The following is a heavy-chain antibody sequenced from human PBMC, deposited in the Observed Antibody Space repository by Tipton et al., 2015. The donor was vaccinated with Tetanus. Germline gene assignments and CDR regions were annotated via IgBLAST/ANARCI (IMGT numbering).Heavy chain of an antibody. V-gene: IGHV3-21*06. D-gene: IGHD3-22*01. CDR1: GFTFSDYS. CDR2: ISSRSSYI. Sequence: SLRLSCAGSGFTFSDYSMTWVRQAPGKGLEWISSISSRSSYIYYADSVKGRFTISRDNAKNSLYLQLNSLRDEDTAVYYCAREGDGSGYYRSPTDAFDVWGQGTMVIVSS. J-gene: IGHJ3*01. CDR3: AREGDGSGYYRSPTDAFDV.